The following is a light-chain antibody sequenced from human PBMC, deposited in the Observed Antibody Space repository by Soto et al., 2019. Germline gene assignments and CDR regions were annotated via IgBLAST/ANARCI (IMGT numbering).Light chain of an antibody. Sequence: DIQMTQSPSTLSASVGDRVTITCRASQSISSGLAWYQQKPGKAPNLLIYKASSLESGVPSRFSGSGSGTEFTLTISSLQPDDFATYYCQQYNRYPLTFGGGTKVEIK. CDR3: QQYNRYPLT. J-gene: IGKJ4*01. CDR1: QSISSG. V-gene: IGKV1-5*03. CDR2: KAS.